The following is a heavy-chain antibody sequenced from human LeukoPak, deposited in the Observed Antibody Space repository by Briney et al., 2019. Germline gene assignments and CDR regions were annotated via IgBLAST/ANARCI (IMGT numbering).Heavy chain of an antibody. CDR2: ISAYNGNT. D-gene: IGHD3-22*01. V-gene: IGHV1-18*01. Sequence: ASVKVSCKASGYTFTSYGISWVRQAPGQGLEWMGWISAYNGNTNYAQKLQGRATMTTDTSTSTAYMELRSLRSDDTAVYYCARDKLGAAYYYDSSGYYFGDFDYWGQGTLVTVSS. CDR3: ARDKLGAAYYYDSSGYYFGDFDY. CDR1: GYTFTSYG. J-gene: IGHJ4*02.